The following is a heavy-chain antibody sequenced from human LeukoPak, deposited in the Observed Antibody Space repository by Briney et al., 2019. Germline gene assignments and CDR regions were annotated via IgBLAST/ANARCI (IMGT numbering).Heavy chain of an antibody. V-gene: IGHV4-61*02. CDR2: IYTSGST. Sequence: PSETLSLTCTVSGGSISSGSYHWSWIRQPAGKGLEWIARIYTSGSTNYNPSLKSRVTISVDTSKNQFSLKLSSVTAADTAVYYCARAYDSGITASDWFDPWGQGTLVTVSS. CDR3: ARAYDSGITASDWFDP. D-gene: IGHD3-22*01. CDR1: GGSISSGSYH. J-gene: IGHJ5*02.